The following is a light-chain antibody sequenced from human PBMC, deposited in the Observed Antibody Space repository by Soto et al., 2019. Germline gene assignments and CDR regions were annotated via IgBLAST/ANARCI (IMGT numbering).Light chain of an antibody. CDR3: QQYNSYSLT. J-gene: IGKJ4*01. Sequence: DIQMTQFPSTLSAYVGDRVTITCRASQSISSWLAWYQQKPGKAPKVLIYDASSLESGVPSRFSGSGSGTEFTLTISSLQPDDFATYYCQQYNSYSLTFGGGTKVDIK. CDR1: QSISSW. CDR2: DAS. V-gene: IGKV1-5*01.